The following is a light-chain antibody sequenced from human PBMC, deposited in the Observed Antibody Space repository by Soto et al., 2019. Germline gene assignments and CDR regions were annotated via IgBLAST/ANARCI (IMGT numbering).Light chain of an antibody. CDR2: GNS. CDR1: SSNIGAGYD. CDR3: QSYDSSLSGHNYV. V-gene: IGLV1-40*01. J-gene: IGLJ1*01. Sequence: QSVLTQPPSVSGAPGQRVTLSCTGSSSNIGAGYDVHWYQQLPGTAPKLLIYGNSNRPSGVPDRFSGSKSGTSASLAITGLQAEDEADYYCQSYDSSLSGHNYVFGTGTKLTVL.